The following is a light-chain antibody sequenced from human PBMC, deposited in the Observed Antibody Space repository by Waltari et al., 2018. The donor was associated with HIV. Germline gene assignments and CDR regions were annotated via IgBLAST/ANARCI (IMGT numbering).Light chain of an antibody. CDR2: EVN. V-gene: IGLV2-18*02. CDR1: NSDVGSYNR. CDR3: SSYTSSSTLWM. Sequence: QSALTQPPSVSGSPGQSVTISCTGTNSDVGSYNRASWYQLPPGTAPKLMIYEVNNRPCGVPDRVAGSKSGDAASLTIAGLQAEDEAEYYCSSYTSSSTLWMFGGGTKLTVL. J-gene: IGLJ3*02.